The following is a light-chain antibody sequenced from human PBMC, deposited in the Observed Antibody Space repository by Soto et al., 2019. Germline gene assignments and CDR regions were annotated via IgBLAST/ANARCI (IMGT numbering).Light chain of an antibody. CDR1: QSVSNTY. CDR3: RQYDTSPWT. V-gene: IGKV3-20*01. CDR2: GAS. Sequence: EIVLTQSPGTLSLSPGERATLSCRASQSVSNTYLAWYQQKPGQAPRLLIYGASSRATGIPDRFSGSGSGTDFTLTISRLEPEDSAVYCCRQYDTSPWTFGQRTKVDIK. J-gene: IGKJ1*01.